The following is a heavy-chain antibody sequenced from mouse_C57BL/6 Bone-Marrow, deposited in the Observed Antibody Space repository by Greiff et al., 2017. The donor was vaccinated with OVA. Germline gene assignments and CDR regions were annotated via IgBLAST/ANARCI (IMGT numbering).Heavy chain of an antibody. D-gene: IGHD1-1*01. CDR1: GYSFTDYN. J-gene: IGHJ2*01. Sequence: VQLQQSGPELVKPGASVKISCKASGYSFTDYNMNWVKQSNGKSLEWIGVINPNYGTTSYNQKFKDKATLTVDQYSSTAYMQRNSLPSEDSAVYYCATTVVADYFDYWGQGTTRTVSS. CDR3: ATTVVADYFDY. V-gene: IGHV1-39*01. CDR2: INPNYGTT.